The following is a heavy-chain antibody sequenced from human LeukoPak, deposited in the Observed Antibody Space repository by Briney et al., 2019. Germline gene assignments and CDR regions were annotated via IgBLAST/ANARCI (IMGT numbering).Heavy chain of an antibody. D-gene: IGHD6-13*01. Sequence: GGSLRLSCAASGFTFRSYWMSWVRQAPGKGLEWVANIKQDGSEKYYVDSVKGRFTISRDNAKNSLYLQMNSLRAEDTAVYYCAKDPEQQLVPDFDYWGQGTLVTVSS. CDR3: AKDPEQQLVPDFDY. J-gene: IGHJ4*02. V-gene: IGHV3-7*03. CDR2: IKQDGSEK. CDR1: GFTFRSYW.